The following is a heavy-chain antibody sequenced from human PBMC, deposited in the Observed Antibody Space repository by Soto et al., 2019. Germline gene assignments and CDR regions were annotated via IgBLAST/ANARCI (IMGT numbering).Heavy chain of an antibody. J-gene: IGHJ4*02. Sequence: SETLSLTCTVSGDSIKNYFWSWVRQPPGKGLEWIGHFYHSGTTNYSPALKSRVTISIDQSKNQFSLRLNSVTAADTAVYFCARDPGYCTNGVCHIFDFWGQGIPVTVSS. CDR2: FYHSGTT. D-gene: IGHD2-8*01. V-gene: IGHV4-59*01. CDR1: GDSIKNYF. CDR3: ARDPGYCTNGVCHIFDF.